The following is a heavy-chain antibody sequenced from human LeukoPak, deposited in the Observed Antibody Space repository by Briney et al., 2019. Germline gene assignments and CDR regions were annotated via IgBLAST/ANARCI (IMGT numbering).Heavy chain of an antibody. CDR3: SSSRYYYYMDV. D-gene: IGHD6-13*01. CDR1: GFTFSSYA. V-gene: IGHV3-23*01. J-gene: IGHJ6*03. Sequence: GGSLRLSCAASGFTFSSYAMSWVRQAPGKGLEWVSGISGSGGYTYYADSVKGRFTISRDNSKNTLYLQMNSLRAEDTAVYYCSSSRYYYYMDVWGKGTTVTISS. CDR2: ISGSGGYT.